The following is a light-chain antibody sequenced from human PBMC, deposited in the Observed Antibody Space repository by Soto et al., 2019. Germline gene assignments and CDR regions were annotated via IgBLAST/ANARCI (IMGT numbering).Light chain of an antibody. CDR1: QSINIY. CDR2: VAS. Sequence: DIQMTQSPSSLSASVGDSVTITCRASQSINIYLSWYQQKPGKAPKLLINVASTLQGGVPSRFSGSGSGTEFTLAISSLQPEDSATYYCQQSFSTPQTFGGGIRVEVK. V-gene: IGKV1-39*01. J-gene: IGKJ4*01. CDR3: QQSFSTPQT.